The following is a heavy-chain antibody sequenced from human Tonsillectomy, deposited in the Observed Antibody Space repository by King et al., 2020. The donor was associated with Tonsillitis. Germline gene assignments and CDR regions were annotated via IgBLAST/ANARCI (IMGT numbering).Heavy chain of an antibody. V-gene: IGHV1-69*01. D-gene: IGHD5-12*01. Sequence: VQLVESGAEVKKPGSSVKVSCTASGGTFSNHVVSWVRQAPGQGLEWMGGIFPIVGTANYAQNFQGRVTITADEATSMVYMELSSLRSEDTAVYYCARLQLSAYGCRDWFDSWGQGTLVTVSS. CDR3: ARLQLSAYGCRDWFDS. CDR2: IFPIVGTA. CDR1: GGTFSNHV. J-gene: IGHJ5*01.